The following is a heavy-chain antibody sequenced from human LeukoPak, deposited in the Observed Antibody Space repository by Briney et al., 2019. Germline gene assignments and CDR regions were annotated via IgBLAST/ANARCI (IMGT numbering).Heavy chain of an antibody. D-gene: IGHD3-10*01. CDR2: INHSGST. CDR3: ARDLSGGLWFGEFLPYYYYYGMDV. CDR1: GGSFSGYY. J-gene: IGHJ6*02. V-gene: IGHV4-34*01. Sequence: SETLSLTCAVSGGSFSGYYWSWIRQPPGKGLEWIGEINHSGSTNYNPSLKSRVTISGDTSKNQFSLKLSSVTAADTDVYYCARDLSGGLWFGEFLPYYYYYGMDVWGQGTTVTVSS.